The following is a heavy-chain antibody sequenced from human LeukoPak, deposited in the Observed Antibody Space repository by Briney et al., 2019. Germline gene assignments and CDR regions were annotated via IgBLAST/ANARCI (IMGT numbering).Heavy chain of an antibody. V-gene: IGHV3-11*04. CDR1: GFTFSDYC. D-gene: IGHD2-2*01. CDR2: ISSSGSTI. J-gene: IGHJ6*03. Sequence: PGGSLRLSCAASGFTFSDYCMSWIRQAPGKGLEWVSYISSSGSTIYYADSVKGRFTISRDNAKNSLYLQMNSLRAEDTAVYYCASYGDRRCSSTSCLVGRYYYYYYMDVWGKGTTVTVSS. CDR3: ASYGDRRCSSTSCLVGRYYYYYYMDV.